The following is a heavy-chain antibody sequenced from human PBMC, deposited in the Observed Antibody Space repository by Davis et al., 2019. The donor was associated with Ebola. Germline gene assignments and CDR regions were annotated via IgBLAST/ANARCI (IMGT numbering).Heavy chain of an antibody. D-gene: IGHD3-3*01. J-gene: IGHJ4*02. Sequence: GGSLRLSCAASGFTFSNYWMSWVRQAPGKGLEWVANIKTDGSEEHYVDSVKGRFSMSRDNAKNSLSLQLDSLRDEDTAVYYCARWGLRGNYDSWSGSDYYFDYWGQGTLVIVSS. CDR1: GFTFSNYW. V-gene: IGHV3-7*01. CDR3: ARWGLRGNYDSWSGSDYYFDY. CDR2: IKTDGSEE.